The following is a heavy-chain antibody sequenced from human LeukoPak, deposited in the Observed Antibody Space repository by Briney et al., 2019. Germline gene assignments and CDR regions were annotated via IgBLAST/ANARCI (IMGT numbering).Heavy chain of an antibody. CDR1: GGSISSYY. CDR2: IYHSGST. D-gene: IGHD5-12*01. Sequence: SETLSLTCTVSGGSISSYYWSWTRQPPGKGLEWIGYIYHSGSTNYNPSLKSRVTISVDTSKNQFSLKLSSVTAADTAVYYCASASLRYYYYYGMDVWGQGTTVTVSS. CDR3: ASASLRYYYYYGMDV. J-gene: IGHJ6*02. V-gene: IGHV4-59*08.